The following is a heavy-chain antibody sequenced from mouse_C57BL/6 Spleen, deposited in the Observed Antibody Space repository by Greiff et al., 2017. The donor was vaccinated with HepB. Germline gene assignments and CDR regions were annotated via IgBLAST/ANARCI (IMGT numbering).Heavy chain of an antibody. V-gene: IGHV1-4*01. CDR1: GYTFTSYT. D-gene: IGHD1-1*01. CDR3: ARDMTTVVFDV. CDR2: INPSSGYT. J-gene: IGHJ1*03. Sequence: VQLQQSGAGLARPGASVKMSCKASGYTFTSYTMHWVKQRPGQGLEWIGYINPSSGYTKYNQKFKDKATLTADKSSSTAYMQLSSLTSEDSAVYYCARDMTTVVFDVWGTGTTVTVSS.